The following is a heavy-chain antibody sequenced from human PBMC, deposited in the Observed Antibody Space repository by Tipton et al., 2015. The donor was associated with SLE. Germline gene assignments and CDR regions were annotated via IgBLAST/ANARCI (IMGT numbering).Heavy chain of an antibody. V-gene: IGHV4-59*01. D-gene: IGHD3-22*01. Sequence: TLSLTCTVSGASISSYYWSWIRQPPGKGLEWIGYVYDIEFTNYNPSLKSRVTISLDTSKNQFSLKLSSVTAADTAVYYCARGGTSHDSSGNIAYGGQGPLLPASS. CDR1: GASISSYY. CDR2: VYDIEFT. CDR3: ARGGTSHDSSGNIAY. J-gene: IGHJ4*02.